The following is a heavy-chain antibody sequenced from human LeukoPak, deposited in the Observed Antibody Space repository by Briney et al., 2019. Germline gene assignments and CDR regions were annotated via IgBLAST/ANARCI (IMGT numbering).Heavy chain of an antibody. D-gene: IGHD3-9*01. CDR2: IYYSGST. J-gene: IGHJ4*02. Sequence: SETLSLTCTVSGGSISSYYWSWIRQPSGKGLEWTGYIYYSGSTNYNPSLKSRVTISVDTSKNQFSLKLSSVTAADTAVYYCARSPLRYSGGDAPLDYWGQGTLVTVSS. CDR3: ARSPLRYSGGDAPLDY. V-gene: IGHV4-59*01. CDR1: GGSISSYY.